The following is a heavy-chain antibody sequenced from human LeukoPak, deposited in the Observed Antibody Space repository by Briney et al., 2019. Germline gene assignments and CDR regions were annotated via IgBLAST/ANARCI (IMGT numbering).Heavy chain of an antibody. V-gene: IGHV3-30*02. J-gene: IGHJ5*02. CDR3: AKDGRILYWFDP. CDR1: GFTFSSFG. CDR2: IRFDGSKK. D-gene: IGHD2-21*01. Sequence: GGSLRLSCAASGFTFSSFGMHWLRQAPGKGLEWVALIRFDGSKKYYADSVKGRFTISRDNSKNTLYLQMNSLRPDDTAVYFCAKDGRILYWFDPWGQGTLVTVSS.